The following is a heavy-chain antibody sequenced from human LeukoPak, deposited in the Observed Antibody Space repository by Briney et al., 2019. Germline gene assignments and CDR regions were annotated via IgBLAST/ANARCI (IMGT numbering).Heavy chain of an antibody. CDR3: AKLMSPGGKLLWFGEVEYGMDV. J-gene: IGHJ6*04. CDR2: ISYDGSSK. CDR1: GFTFGSYG. D-gene: IGHD3-10*01. V-gene: IGHV3-30*18. Sequence: PGGSLRLSCAASGFTFGSYGMHWVRQAPGKGLEWVAVISYDGSSKYYADSVKGRFTISRDNSKNTLYLQMNSLRAEDTAVYYCAKLMSPGGKLLWFGEVEYGMDVWGKGTTVTVSS.